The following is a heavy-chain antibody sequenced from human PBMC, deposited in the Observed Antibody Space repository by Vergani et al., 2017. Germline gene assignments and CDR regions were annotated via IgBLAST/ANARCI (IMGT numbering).Heavy chain of an antibody. J-gene: IGHJ6*02. Sequence: EMQLVQSGAEVRKPGESVKISCRTSGYNFDIYWIGWVRQLPGKGLEWMGIVYPADSDTRYSPSFKGQVTVSADKSTSTAFLEWSGLKVTDPAIYYCARHGRYSDVTGNYVYYGMDVWGQGTSVIVSS. D-gene: IGHD3-16*01. CDR2: VYPADSDT. CDR1: GYNFDIYW. V-gene: IGHV5-51*01. CDR3: ARHGRYSDVTGNYVYYGMDV.